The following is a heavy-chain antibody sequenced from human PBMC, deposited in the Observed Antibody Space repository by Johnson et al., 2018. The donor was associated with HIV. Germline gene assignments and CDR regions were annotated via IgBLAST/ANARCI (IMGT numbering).Heavy chain of an antibody. Sequence: MLLVESGGGVVQPGRSLRLSCAASGYTFDYYGMSWVRQAPGKGLEWVSGINWNGGRTGYADSVKGRFTISRDNAKNSLFLQMNSLRAEDTALYYCARGRIAARPHAFDIWGQGTMVTVSS. CDR2: INWNGGRT. CDR1: GYTFDYYG. D-gene: IGHD6-6*01. CDR3: ARGRIAARPHAFDI. J-gene: IGHJ3*02. V-gene: IGHV3-20*04.